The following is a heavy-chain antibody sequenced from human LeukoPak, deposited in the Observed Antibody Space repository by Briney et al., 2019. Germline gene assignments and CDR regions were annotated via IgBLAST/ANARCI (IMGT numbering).Heavy chain of an antibody. Sequence: SETLSLTCTVSGGSISSGDYYWSWVRQPPGKGLEWIGYIYYSGSTYYNPSLKSRVTISVDTSKNQFSLKLSSVTAADTAEYYCARGRKDYVWWSYSYLGMDVWGQGTTVTVSS. V-gene: IGHV4-30-4*01. CDR1: GGSISSGDYY. D-gene: IGHD3-16*02. CDR3: ARGRKDYVWWSYSYLGMDV. CDR2: IYYSGST. J-gene: IGHJ6*02.